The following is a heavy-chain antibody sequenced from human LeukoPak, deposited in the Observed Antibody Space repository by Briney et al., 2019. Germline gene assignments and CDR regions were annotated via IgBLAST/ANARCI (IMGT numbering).Heavy chain of an antibody. CDR3: AREVVVGATRYFDY. CDR1: GYSFTNYD. Sequence: ASVKVSCKASGYSFTNYDINWVRQATGQGLEWMGWMNPKSGDTGYSQKFQGRVFITRDTSINTAYMELSSLGSDDTAVYYCAREVVVGATRYFDYWGQGTLVTVSS. D-gene: IGHD1-26*01. CDR2: MNPKSGDT. J-gene: IGHJ4*02. V-gene: IGHV1-8*03.